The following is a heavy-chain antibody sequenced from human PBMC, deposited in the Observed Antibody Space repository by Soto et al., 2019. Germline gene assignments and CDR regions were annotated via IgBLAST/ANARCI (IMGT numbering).Heavy chain of an antibody. D-gene: IGHD1-26*01. V-gene: IGHV1-18*01. J-gene: IGHJ5*02. Sequence: QVRLVQSGAEVKKPGASVKVSCKSSGYTFTKFGISWVRQAPGQGLEWMGWNSAYNDNTNYAQKLQGRVTMTSDTPTSIASMEMRSLRSDDTAVYYCACLLKGGDVTENSFDPWGQGTLVTVSS. CDR1: GYTFTKFG. CDR3: ACLLKGGDVTENSFDP. CDR2: NSAYNDNT.